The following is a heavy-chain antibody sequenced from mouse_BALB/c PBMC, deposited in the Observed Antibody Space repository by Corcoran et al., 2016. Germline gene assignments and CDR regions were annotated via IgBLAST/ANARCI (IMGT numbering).Heavy chain of an antibody. CDR1: GYSFTGYT. V-gene: IGHV1-18*01. D-gene: IGHD1-1*01. CDR3: ARDYYGSSYVFAY. J-gene: IGHJ3*01. Sequence: VQLQQSGAELVKPGASMKISCKASGYSFTGYTMNWVKQSHGKNLEWIGLINPYNGGTSYNQKFKGKATLTVDKSSSTAYMELLSLTSEDSAVYYCARDYYGSSYVFAYWGQGTLVTVSA. CDR2: INPYNGGT.